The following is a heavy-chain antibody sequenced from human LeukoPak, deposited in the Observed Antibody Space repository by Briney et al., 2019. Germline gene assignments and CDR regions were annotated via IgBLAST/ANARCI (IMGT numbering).Heavy chain of an antibody. CDR1: GGSISSGGYY. CDR2: IYYSGST. Sequence: PSQTLSLTCTVSGGSISSGGYYWSWIRQHPGKGLEWIGYIYYSGSTYYNPSLKSRVTISVDTSKNQFSLKLSSVTAADTAVYYCARVGLRSDAFDIWGQGTMVTVSS. V-gene: IGHV4-31*03. J-gene: IGHJ3*02. CDR3: ARVGLRSDAFDI. D-gene: IGHD5-12*01.